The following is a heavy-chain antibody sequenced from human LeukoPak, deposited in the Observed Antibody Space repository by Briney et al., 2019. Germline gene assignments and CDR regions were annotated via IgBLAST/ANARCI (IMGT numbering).Heavy chain of an antibody. D-gene: IGHD3-3*01. V-gene: IGHV4-39*07. CDR3: ARVPLDDFWSGYFDQYYYYYYMDV. CDR2: IYYRGST. CDR1: GGSISSSSHY. J-gene: IGHJ6*03. Sequence: SETLSLTCTVSGGSISSSSHYWGWIRQPPGKGLEWIGSIYYRGSTNYNPSLKSRVTISVDTSKNQFSLKLSSVTAADTAVYYCARVPLDDFWSGYFDQYYYYYYMDVWGKGTTVTVSS.